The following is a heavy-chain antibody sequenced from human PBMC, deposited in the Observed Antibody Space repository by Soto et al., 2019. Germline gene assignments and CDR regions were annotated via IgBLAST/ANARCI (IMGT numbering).Heavy chain of an antibody. CDR3: AKYDSSGYYWPYYYYGMDV. CDR2: ISDSSSYT. CDR1: GSTFSTYS. V-gene: IGHV3-21*01. Sequence: EVQLVESGGGLVKPGGSLRLSCAASGSTFSTYSMNWVLQAPGKGLEWVSSISDSSSYTYYADSVESRFTISRDTAKHSLYLQMNSLRAHDTAVYSGAKYDSSGYYWPYYYYGMDVCGQGTTVTVSS. D-gene: IGHD3-22*01. J-gene: IGHJ6*02.